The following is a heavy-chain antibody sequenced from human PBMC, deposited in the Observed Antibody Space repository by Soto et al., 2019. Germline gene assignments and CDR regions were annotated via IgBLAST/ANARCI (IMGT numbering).Heavy chain of an antibody. CDR1: GYSFTSYW. Sequence: GESLTISCKGSGYSFTSYWIGWVRQMPGKGLEWMGIIYPGDSDTRYSPSFQGQVTISADKSISTAYLQWSSLKASDTAMYYCARLLVGGHNLRYYYYYGMDVWGQGTTVTVSS. J-gene: IGHJ6*02. CDR2: IYPGDSDT. CDR3: ARLLVGGHNLRYYYYYGMDV. V-gene: IGHV5-51*01.